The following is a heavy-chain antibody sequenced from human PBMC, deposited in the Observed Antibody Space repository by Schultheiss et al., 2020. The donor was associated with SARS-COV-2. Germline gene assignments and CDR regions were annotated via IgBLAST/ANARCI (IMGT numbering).Heavy chain of an antibody. CDR1: GESFSTYY. CDR2: INPSRGT. D-gene: IGHD3-22*01. J-gene: IGHJ4*02. CDR3: ARCGYYSLYYFDY. V-gene: IGHV4-34*01. Sequence: SETLSLTCAVNGESFSTYYWIWIRQPPGKGLEWIGVINPSRGTNYSPSLKSRVTISADTSKNEVSLKLSSVTAADTAVYYCARCGYYSLYYFDYWGPGNLVTVSS.